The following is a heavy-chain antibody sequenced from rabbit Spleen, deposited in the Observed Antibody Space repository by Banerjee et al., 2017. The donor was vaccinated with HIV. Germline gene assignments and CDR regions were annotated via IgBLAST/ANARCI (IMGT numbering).Heavy chain of an antibody. Sequence: QEQLEESGGGLVQPEGSLALTCKASGFTISSYYYMCRVRQAPGKGLEWIACIYTGSGGSTYYASWAKGRFTISKTSSTTVTLQATSLTAADTATYFCAKTTSTSYFALWGPGTLVTVS. CDR3: AKTTSTSYFAL. CDR1: GFTISSYYY. CDR2: IYTGSGGST. V-gene: IGHV1S45*01. J-gene: IGHJ6*01. D-gene: IGHD1-1*01.